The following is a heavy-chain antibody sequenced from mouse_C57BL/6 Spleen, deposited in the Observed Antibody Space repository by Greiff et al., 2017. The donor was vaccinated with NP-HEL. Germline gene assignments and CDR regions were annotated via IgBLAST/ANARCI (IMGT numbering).Heavy chain of an antibody. CDR1: GYTFTSYW. V-gene: IGHV1-52*01. J-gene: IGHJ1*03. CDR3: ARHYYGSSYVRYFDV. D-gene: IGHD1-1*01. Sequence: VQLQQPGAELVRPGSSVKLSCKASGYTFTSYWMHWVKQRPIQGLEWIGNIDPSDSETHYNQKFKDKATLTVDKSSSTAYMQLSSLTSEDSAVYYCARHYYGSSYVRYFDVWGTGTTVTVSS. CDR2: IDPSDSET.